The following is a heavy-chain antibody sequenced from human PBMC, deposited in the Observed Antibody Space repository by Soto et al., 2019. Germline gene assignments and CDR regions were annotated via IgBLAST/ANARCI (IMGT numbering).Heavy chain of an antibody. CDR3: AKDGGSYPPFY. J-gene: IGHJ4*02. D-gene: IGHD1-26*01. CDR2: ISGSGGDT. Sequence: GGSLTLSCAASGFTFSNYAMSWVRQAPGKGLEWVSAISGSGGDTYYADSVKGRFTISRDNSKNTLYLQMNSLRADDTAMYYCAKDGGSYPPFYWGQGTLVTVSS. V-gene: IGHV3-23*01. CDR1: GFTFSNYA.